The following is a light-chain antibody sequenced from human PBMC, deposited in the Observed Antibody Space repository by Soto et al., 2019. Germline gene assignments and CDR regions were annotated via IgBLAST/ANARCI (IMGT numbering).Light chain of an antibody. Sequence: QSALTQPASVSGSPGQSITISCTGTSIDVGHPYNYVSWYQQYPGKAPKLLILGVSNRPSGISGRFSGSKSGNTASLTISGLQPEDEADYYCMSYIASTTTHWVLGGRTKVTVL. V-gene: IGLV2-14*03. CDR3: MSYIASTTTHWV. CDR2: GVS. J-gene: IGLJ3*02. CDR1: SIDVGHPYNY.